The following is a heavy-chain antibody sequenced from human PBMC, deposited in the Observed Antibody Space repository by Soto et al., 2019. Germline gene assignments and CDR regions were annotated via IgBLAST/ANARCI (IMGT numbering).Heavy chain of an antibody. CDR1: GFTFSSDW. Sequence: EVNLVESGGGLVQPGGSLRLSCAASGFTFSSDWMSWVRQAPGKGLEWVANIKQDGSETFYVDSVKGRFTISRDNAKNFLFLQMNGLTAQDTAIFFWARGIRARIMFRVVIPFYSYVDFWGKGTTVTVSS. V-gene: IGHV3-7*01. CDR2: IKQDGSET. D-gene: IGHD3-10*01. CDR3: ARGIRARIMFRVVIPFYSYVDF. J-gene: IGHJ6*03.